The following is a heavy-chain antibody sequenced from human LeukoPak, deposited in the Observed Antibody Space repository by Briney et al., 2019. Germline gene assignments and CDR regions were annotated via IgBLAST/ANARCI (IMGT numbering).Heavy chain of an antibody. V-gene: IGHV3-30*04. D-gene: IGHD6-19*01. CDR2: VWFDGGNR. Sequence: SGGSLRLSCAASGFSFSDYAMHWVRQAPGKGLEWVTVVWFDGGNRYYADSVKGRFSISRDNSKNMVYLQMNSLTTEDTAVYYCARDMGQYSSGWYVYYGMDVWGQGTTVTVSS. CDR3: ARDMGQYSSGWYVYYGMDV. J-gene: IGHJ6*02. CDR1: GFSFSDYA.